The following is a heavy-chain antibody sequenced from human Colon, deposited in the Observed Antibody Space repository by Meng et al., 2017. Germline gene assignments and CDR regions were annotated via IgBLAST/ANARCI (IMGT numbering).Heavy chain of an antibody. CDR1: GGFLNSDDYY. Sequence: QVQLQESGPGLVKPSQTASLTCTVSGGFLNSDDYYWSWIRQSPGGGLEWIGLLSYSGNTFYNPSLRSRVAISADTSKSQFSLYLRSVTAADTAVYYCARGWRHYYGAGSFDYWGQGALVTVSS. CDR2: LSYSGNT. CDR3: ARGWRHYYGAGSFDY. D-gene: IGHD3-10*01. V-gene: IGHV4-30-4*01. J-gene: IGHJ4*02.